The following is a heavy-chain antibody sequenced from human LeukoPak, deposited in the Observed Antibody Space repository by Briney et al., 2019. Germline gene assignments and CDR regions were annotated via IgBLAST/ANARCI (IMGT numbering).Heavy chain of an antibody. CDR2: KRRSEGHT. V-gene: IGHV3-23*01. CDR3: AKVPWVGTIT. Sequence: GGSQRLSCAASGFTLSDCAMNWVRHAPGGGLEWLSAKRRSEGHTFYADSVKRRFTLSRDNSKNTLYLQMNNLRADDTAIYYCAKVPWVGTITWGQGTLVIVSS. D-gene: IGHD1-26*01. CDR1: GFTLSDCA. J-gene: IGHJ4*02.